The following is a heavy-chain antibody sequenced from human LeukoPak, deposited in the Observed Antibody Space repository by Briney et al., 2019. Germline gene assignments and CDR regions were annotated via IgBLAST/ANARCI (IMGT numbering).Heavy chain of an antibody. CDR2: IYYSGST. J-gene: IGHJ4*02. CDR3: ARDRGDYDSSGYYGYFDY. D-gene: IGHD3-22*01. Sequence: SETLSLTCTVSGGSIRSHYWSWIRQPPGKGLEWIGYIYYSGSTNYNPSLKSRLTISVDTSKNQFSLKLSSVTAADTAVYYCARDRGDYDSSGYYGYFDYWGQGALVTVSS. CDR1: GGSIRSHY. V-gene: IGHV4-59*11.